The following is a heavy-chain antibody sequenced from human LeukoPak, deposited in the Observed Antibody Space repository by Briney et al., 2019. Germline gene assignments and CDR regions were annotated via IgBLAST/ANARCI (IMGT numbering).Heavy chain of an antibody. CDR2: IKSDGSST. CDR3: NRPPRYCSSTSCPDY. D-gene: IGHD2-2*01. V-gene: IGHV3-74*01. CDR1: GFTFSSYW. J-gene: IGHJ4*02. Sequence: GGSLRLSCAASGFTFSSYWMHWVRQAPGKGLVWVSRIKSDGSSTSYADSVKGRFTISRDNAKNTLYLQMNSLRAEDTAVYYCNRPPRYCSSTSCPDYWGQGTLVTVSS.